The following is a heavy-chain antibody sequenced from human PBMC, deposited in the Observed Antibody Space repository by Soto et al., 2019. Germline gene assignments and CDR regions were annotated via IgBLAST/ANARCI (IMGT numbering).Heavy chain of an antibody. CDR3: ARPDYAAKAVTRRYSSIYYRNYFHAMDV. Sequence: QVQLVQSGAEVKKPGASVKVSCKASGYTFSSYDITWVRQATGQGLEWMGWMNRNSGNTGYAQNFHGRGTMTSNTCLITAYMELRRLRSEDTAVYFCARPDYAAKAVTRRYSSIYYRNYFHAMDVWGQGTTVTVSS. J-gene: IGHJ6*02. D-gene: IGHD6-13*01. CDR1: GYTFSSYD. CDR2: MNRNSGNT. V-gene: IGHV1-8*01.